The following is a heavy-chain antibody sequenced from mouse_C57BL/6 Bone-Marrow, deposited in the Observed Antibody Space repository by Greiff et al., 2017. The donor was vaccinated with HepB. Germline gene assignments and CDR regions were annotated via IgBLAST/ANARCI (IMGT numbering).Heavy chain of an antibody. Sequence: VQLKQSGPELVKPGASVKIPCKASGYTFTDYNMDWVKQSHGKSLEWIGDINPNNGGTIYNQKFKGKATLTVDKSSSTAYMELRSLTSEDTAVYYCARVGYGDWFAYWGQGTLVTVSA. D-gene: IGHD2-2*01. CDR2: INPNNGGT. CDR3: ARVGYGDWFAY. CDR1: GYTFTDYN. J-gene: IGHJ3*01. V-gene: IGHV1-18*01.